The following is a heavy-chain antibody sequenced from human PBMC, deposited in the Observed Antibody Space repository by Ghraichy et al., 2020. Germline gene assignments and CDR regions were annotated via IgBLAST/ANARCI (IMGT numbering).Heavy chain of an antibody. Sequence: GGSLRLSCEASGFTFSSYSMNWVRQAPGKGLEWLSYISTSTSTIYYADSVKGRFTISRDNAKNSLYLQMNSLRDEDTAVYYCARDTFSHSSSWTDAFDIWGQGTMVTVSS. CDR1: GFTFSSYS. CDR3: ARDTFSHSSSWTDAFDI. D-gene: IGHD6-13*01. J-gene: IGHJ3*02. V-gene: IGHV3-48*02. CDR2: ISTSTSTI.